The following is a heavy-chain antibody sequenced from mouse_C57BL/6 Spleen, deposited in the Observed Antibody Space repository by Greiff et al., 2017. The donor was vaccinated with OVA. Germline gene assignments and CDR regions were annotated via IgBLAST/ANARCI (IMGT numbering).Heavy chain of an antibody. Sequence: EVQLVESGGDLVKPGGSLKLSCAASGFTFSSYGMSWVRQTPDKRLEWVATISSGGSYTYYPDSVKGRFTISRDNAKNTLYLQMSSLKSEDTAMYYCARHGSTFPEGFAYWGQGTLVTVSA. CDR1: GFTFSSYG. V-gene: IGHV5-6*01. J-gene: IGHJ3*01. CDR3: ARHGSTFPEGFAY. CDR2: ISSGGSYT. D-gene: IGHD5-5*01.